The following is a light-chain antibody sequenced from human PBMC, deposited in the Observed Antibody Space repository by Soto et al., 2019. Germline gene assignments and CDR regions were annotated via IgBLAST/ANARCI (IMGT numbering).Light chain of an antibody. J-gene: IGLJ1*01. CDR1: NSDVGSYNL. Sequence: QPASVSGSPRQSITISCTGTNSDVGSYNLVSWFQQHPGKAPKLAIYEVTKRPSGVSDRFSGSKSGNTASLTISGLQAEDEADYYCFSYAGDSVYVFGTGTKLTVL. V-gene: IGLV2-23*02. CDR3: FSYAGDSVYV. CDR2: EVT.